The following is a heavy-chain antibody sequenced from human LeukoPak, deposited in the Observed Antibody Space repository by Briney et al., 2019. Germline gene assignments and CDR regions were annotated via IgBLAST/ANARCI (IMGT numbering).Heavy chain of an antibody. CDR3: ARGGYSGYDGPDY. CDR1: GFTFSSYW. D-gene: IGHD5-12*01. Sequence: GGSLRLSCGASGFTFSSYWTHWVRQAPGKGLVWVSRINSDGSSTSYADSVKGRFTISRDNAKNTLYLQMNSLRAEDTAVYYCARGGYSGYDGPDYWGQGTLVTVSS. CDR2: INSDGSST. V-gene: IGHV3-74*01. J-gene: IGHJ4*02.